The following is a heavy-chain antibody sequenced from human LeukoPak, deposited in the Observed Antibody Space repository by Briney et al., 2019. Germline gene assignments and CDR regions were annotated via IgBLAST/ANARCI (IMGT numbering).Heavy chain of an antibody. CDR3: ATDPEHYYDRRAFDI. CDR1: GYTLTELS. D-gene: IGHD3-22*01. V-gene: IGHV1-24*01. Sequence: ASVKVSCKVSGYTLTELSMHWVRQAPGKGLEWMGGFDPEDGETIYAQKFQGRVTMTEDTSTDTAYMELSSLRSEDTAVYYCATDPEHYYDRRAFDIWGQGTMVTVSS. CDR2: FDPEDGET. J-gene: IGHJ3*02.